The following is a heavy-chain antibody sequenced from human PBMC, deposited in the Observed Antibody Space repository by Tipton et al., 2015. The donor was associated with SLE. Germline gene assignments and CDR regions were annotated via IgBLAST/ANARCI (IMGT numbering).Heavy chain of an antibody. CDR2: TYYSGNT. J-gene: IGHJ4*02. V-gene: IGHV4-59*01. D-gene: IGHD4-23*01. Sequence: TLSLTCTVSGGSISSYYWSWIRQPPGRGLEWIGYTYYSGNTNYNPSLKSRVTISVDTSKNQFSLKLSSVTAADTAVYYCASVYGNDYFDYWGQGTLVTVSS. CDR1: GGSISSYY. CDR3: ASVYGNDYFDY.